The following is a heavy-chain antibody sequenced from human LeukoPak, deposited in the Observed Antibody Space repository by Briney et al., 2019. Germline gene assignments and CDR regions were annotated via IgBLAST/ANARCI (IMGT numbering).Heavy chain of an antibody. Sequence: SETLSLTCTVSGGSISSYYWSWIRQPAGKGLEWIGRIYTSGSTNYNPSLKSRVTISVDTSKNQFSLKLSSVTAADTAVYYCAMVRGVTNDAFDIWGQGTMVTVSS. CDR3: AMVRGVTNDAFDI. V-gene: IGHV4-4*07. CDR1: GGSISSYY. D-gene: IGHD3-10*01. CDR2: IYTSGST. J-gene: IGHJ3*02.